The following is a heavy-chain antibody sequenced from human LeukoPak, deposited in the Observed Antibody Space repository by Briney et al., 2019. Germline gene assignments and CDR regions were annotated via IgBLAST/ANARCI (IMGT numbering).Heavy chain of an antibody. CDR1: GYSLTSYW. V-gene: IGHV5-51*01. Sequence: GESLKISCKGSGYSLTSYWIGWARQMPGKGLEWMGIIYPGDSDTRYSPSFQGQVTISADKSISTAYLQWSSLKASDTAMYYRARPYTAMGEYYFDYWGQGTLVTVSS. J-gene: IGHJ4*02. CDR2: IYPGDSDT. CDR3: ARPYTAMGEYYFDY. D-gene: IGHD5-18*01.